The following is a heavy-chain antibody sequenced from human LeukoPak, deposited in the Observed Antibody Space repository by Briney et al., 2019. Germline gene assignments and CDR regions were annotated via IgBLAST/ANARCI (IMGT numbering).Heavy chain of an antibody. CDR2: INHSGST. J-gene: IGHJ4*02. CDR3: ARTSWPSMVDFDY. V-gene: IGHV4-34*01. CDR1: GGSFSGYY. Sequence: SETLSLTCAVYGGSFSGYYWSWIRQPPGKGLEWIGEINHSGSTNYNPSLKSRVTISVDTSKNQFSLKLSSVTAADTAVYYCARTSWPSMVDFDYWGQGTLVTVSS. D-gene: IGHD3-10*01.